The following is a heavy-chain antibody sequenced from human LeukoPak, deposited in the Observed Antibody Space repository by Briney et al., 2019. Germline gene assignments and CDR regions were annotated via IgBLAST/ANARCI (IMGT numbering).Heavy chain of an antibody. CDR3: ARDLYEDSSWYPSYYFDY. CDR1: GGTFSSYA. D-gene: IGHD6-13*01. CDR2: IIPILGIA. V-gene: IGHV1-69*04. J-gene: IGHJ4*02. Sequence: SVKVSCKASGGTFSSYAISWVRQAPGQGLEWMGRIIPILGIANYAQKFQGRVTITADKSTSTAYMELSSLRSEDTAVYYCARDLYEDSSWYPSYYFDYWAREPWSPSPQ.